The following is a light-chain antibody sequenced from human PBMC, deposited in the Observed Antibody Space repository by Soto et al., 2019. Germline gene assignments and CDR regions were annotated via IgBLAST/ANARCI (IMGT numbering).Light chain of an antibody. CDR2: ENK. V-gene: IGLV1-51*01. CDR1: TSNIGDNY. CDR3: GTWDNSLSAVV. Sequence: QSVLTQPPSVSAAPGQKVTISCSGSTSNIGDNYVSWYQQLPGTAPKLLIHENKKRPSGIPDRFSGSKSGTSATLGITGLQTGDEADYYCGTWDNSLSAVVFGGGTKL. J-gene: IGLJ2*01.